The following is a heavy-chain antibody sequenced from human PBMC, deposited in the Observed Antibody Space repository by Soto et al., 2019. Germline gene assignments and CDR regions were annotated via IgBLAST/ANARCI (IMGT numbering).Heavy chain of an antibody. J-gene: IGHJ5*02. CDR1: GLTFINYA. CDR2: IRYDGSHE. CDR3: VGQLYSSGWAAVSP. V-gene: IGHV3-30*02. D-gene: IGHD6-19*01. Sequence: GGSLRLSCAASGLTFINYAMHWVRQAPGKGLEWVAVIRYDGSHENYADSVKGRFTISRDNSKNILYLQMNSLRAEDTALYYCVGQLYSSGWAAVSPWGQGTLVTVSS.